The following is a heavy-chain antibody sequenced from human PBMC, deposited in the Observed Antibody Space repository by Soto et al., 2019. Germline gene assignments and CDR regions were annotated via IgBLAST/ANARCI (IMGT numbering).Heavy chain of an antibody. CDR2: TYYRSKWDN. J-gene: IGHJ6*02. CDR3: ARERDTAMVNFMDV. V-gene: IGHV6-1*01. CDR1: GDSVSSNSAA. Sequence: SQTLSHTCAISGDSVSSNSAAWNWIRQSPSRGLEWLGKTYYRSKWDNDYAESVISRITISPDTSKNLFSLQLSSVTPEDTAVYFCARERDTAMVNFMDVWGQGTTGTVSS. D-gene: IGHD5-18*01.